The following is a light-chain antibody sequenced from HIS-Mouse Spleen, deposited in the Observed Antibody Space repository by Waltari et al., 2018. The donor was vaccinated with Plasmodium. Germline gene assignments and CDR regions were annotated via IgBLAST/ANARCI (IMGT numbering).Light chain of an antibody. CDR3: SSYAGSNNLV. CDR1: RRDVGGYNL. J-gene: IGLJ2*01. V-gene: IGLV2-8*01. Sequence: QSALTQPPSASGSPGRSVTISCTGTRRDVGGYNLVSWYQQHPGKAPKLMIYEVSKRPSGVPDRFSGSKSGNTASLTVSGLQAEDEADYYCSSYAGSNNLVFGGGTKLTVL. CDR2: EVS.